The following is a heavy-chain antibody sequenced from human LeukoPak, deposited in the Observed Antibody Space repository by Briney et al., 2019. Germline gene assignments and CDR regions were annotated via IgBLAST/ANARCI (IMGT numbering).Heavy chain of an antibody. CDR1: GYTFTSYG. D-gene: IGHD2-15*01. Sequence: GASVKVSCKASGYTFTSYGISWVRQAPGQGLEWMEWISAYNGNTNYAQKLQGRVTMTTDTSTSTAYMELRSLRSDDTAVYYCARPNYCSGGSCYAGDNWFDPWGQGTLVTVSS. CDR2: ISAYNGNT. V-gene: IGHV1-18*01. CDR3: ARPNYCSGGSCYAGDNWFDP. J-gene: IGHJ5*02.